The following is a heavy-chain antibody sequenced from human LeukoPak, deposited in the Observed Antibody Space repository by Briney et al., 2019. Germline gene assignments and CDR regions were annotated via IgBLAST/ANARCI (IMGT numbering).Heavy chain of an antibody. CDR3: ARGPVLRYFDWTPAGWFDP. CDR1: GGSFSGYY. V-gene: IGHV4-34*01. J-gene: IGHJ5*02. CDR2: INHSGST. D-gene: IGHD3-9*01. Sequence: SETLSLTCAVYGGSFSGYYRSWIRQPPGKGLEWIGEINHSGSTNYNPSLKSRVTISVDTSKNQFSLKLSSGTAADTAVYCCARGPVLRYFDWTPAGWFDPWGQGTLVTVSS.